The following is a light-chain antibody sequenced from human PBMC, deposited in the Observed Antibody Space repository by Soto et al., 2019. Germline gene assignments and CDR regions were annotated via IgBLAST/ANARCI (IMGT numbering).Light chain of an antibody. CDR2: TDS. J-gene: IGLJ3*02. V-gene: IGLV3-27*01. Sequence: SYELTQPSSVSVSPGQTARITCSGDVLAKKYVRWFQQKPGQAPVLLIYTDSERPSGVPARFSGSSSGTTVTLTISGAHVEDEADYYCYAAADNILVFGGGTKVTVL. CDR3: YAAADNILV. CDR1: VLAKKY.